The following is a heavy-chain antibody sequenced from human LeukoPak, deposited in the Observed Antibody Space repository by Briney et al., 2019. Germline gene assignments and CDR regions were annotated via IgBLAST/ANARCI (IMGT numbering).Heavy chain of an antibody. D-gene: IGHD6-19*01. CDR2: IYHSGST. CDR1: GGSISSTSYY. Sequence: SETLSLTCTVSGGSISSTSYYWGWIRQPPGKGLEWIGEIYHSGSTNYNPSLKSRVTISVDKSKNQFSLKLSSVTAADTAVYYCATRSSSSGWYLFDYWGQGTLVTVSS. V-gene: IGHV4-39*07. J-gene: IGHJ4*02. CDR3: ATRSSSSGWYLFDY.